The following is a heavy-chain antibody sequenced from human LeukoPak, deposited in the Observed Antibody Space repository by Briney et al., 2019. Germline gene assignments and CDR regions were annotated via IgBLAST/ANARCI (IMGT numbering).Heavy chain of an antibody. CDR2: VHYSGST. V-gene: IGHV4-59*08. CDR3: VRHLPVAGKGDFDY. CDR1: GGSISPYF. J-gene: IGHJ4*02. D-gene: IGHD6-19*01. Sequence: PSETLSLTCTVSGGSISPYFWSWIRQPPGKRLERIGHVHYSGSTKYNPSLNSRVTISVDTSKNQFSLKLNSVTAADTAMYYCVRHLPVAGKGDFDYWGQGTLVTVSS.